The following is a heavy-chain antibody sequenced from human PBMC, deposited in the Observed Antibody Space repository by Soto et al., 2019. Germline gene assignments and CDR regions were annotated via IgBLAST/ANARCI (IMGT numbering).Heavy chain of an antibody. CDR2: INRDGSSA. V-gene: IGHV3-74*01. CDR3: AKSLVEAIPGTYPD. J-gene: IGHJ4*02. Sequence: GGSLRLSCAASGFTFSSYWMHWVRQAPGKGLVWVSRINRDGSSANYAGSVKGRSTMSRDNAKNTLYLQMNSLRAEDTAVYFCAKSLVEAIPGTYPDWGQGTAVTVSS. D-gene: IGHD6-13*01. CDR1: GFTFSSYW.